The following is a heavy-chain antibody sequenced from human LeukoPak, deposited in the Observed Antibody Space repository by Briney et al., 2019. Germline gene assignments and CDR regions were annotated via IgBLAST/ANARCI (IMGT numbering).Heavy chain of an antibody. V-gene: IGHV3-21*01. J-gene: IGHJ6*02. D-gene: IGHD2-15*01. CDR2: ISSSSSYI. CDR3: ARFSEVTSFMDV. CDR1: GFTFSSYS. Sequence: KPGGSLRLSCAASGFTFSSYSMNWVRQAPGKGLEWVSSISSSSSYIYYADSVKGRFTISRDNAKNSLYLQMNSLRAEDTAVYYCARFSEVTSFMDVWGQGTTVTVSS.